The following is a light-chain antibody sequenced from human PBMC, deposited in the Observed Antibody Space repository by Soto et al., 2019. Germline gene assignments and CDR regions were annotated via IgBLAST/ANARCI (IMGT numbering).Light chain of an antibody. CDR3: LQFANSPGT. CDR1: QSVTSTY. V-gene: IGKV3-20*01. Sequence: EIVLTQSPGTLSLSPGERATLSCRASQSVTSTYLAWYQQKPGQAPRLLIYGGSSRASGVPDRFRGSGSGTDFTLTISRLEAEDFAVFYCLQFANSPGTFGQGTKVEVK. J-gene: IGKJ1*01. CDR2: GGS.